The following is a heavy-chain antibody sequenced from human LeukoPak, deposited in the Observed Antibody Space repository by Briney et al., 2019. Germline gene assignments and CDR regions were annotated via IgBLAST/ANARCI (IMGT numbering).Heavy chain of an antibody. V-gene: IGHV3-21*01. D-gene: IGHD3-10*01. CDR1: GFTFSSYS. CDR2: ISSSSSYI. CDR3: ARSGNDWGIMVRGVIYYFDY. Sequence: PGGSLRLSCAASGFTFSSYSMNWVRQAPGKGLEWVSSISSSSSYIYYADSVKGRFTISRDNAKNSLYLQMNSLRAEDTAVYYCARSGNDWGIMVRGVIYYFDYWGQGTLVTVSS. J-gene: IGHJ4*02.